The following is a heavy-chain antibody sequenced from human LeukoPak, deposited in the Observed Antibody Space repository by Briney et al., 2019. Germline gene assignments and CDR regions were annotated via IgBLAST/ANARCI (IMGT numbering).Heavy chain of an antibody. J-gene: IGHJ4*02. V-gene: IGHV4-59*01. CDR3: TRGASGWPFDY. D-gene: IGHD6-19*01. Sequence: MASETLSLTCTVSGGSISGYYWSWIRQPPGQGLEWVGYIYSSGNTNYNPSLKSRVTISVDTSKNQFSLRLSSVTAADTAVYYCTRGASGWPFDYWGQGTLVTVSS. CDR2: IYSSGNT. CDR1: GGSISGYY.